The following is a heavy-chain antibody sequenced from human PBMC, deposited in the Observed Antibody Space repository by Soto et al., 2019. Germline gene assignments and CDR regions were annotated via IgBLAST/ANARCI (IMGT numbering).Heavy chain of an antibody. CDR1: GFTCDGYA. V-gene: IGHV3-9*01. D-gene: IGHD1-1*01. Sequence: EVQLVESGGGLVQPGRSLRLSCAASGFTCDGYAIHWVRQVPGKGLEWISGISWDSGTLSYADSVKGRFIISRDDTKKSLFLQMNSLRGEDTALYSCAQWRYPTMPSPLDQWGQGTMLTVSS. CDR3: AQWRYPTMPSPLDQ. J-gene: IGHJ5*02. CDR2: ISWDSGTL.